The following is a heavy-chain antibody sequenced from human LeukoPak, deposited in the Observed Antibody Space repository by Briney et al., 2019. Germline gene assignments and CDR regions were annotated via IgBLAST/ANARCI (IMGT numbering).Heavy chain of an antibody. CDR3: ARETTRRLYYYDSSGETPYFDY. CDR1: GGSISSGDYY. Sequence: PSETLSLTCTVSGGSISSGDYYWSWIRQPPGKGLEWIGYIYYSGSTYYNPSLKSRVTISVDTSKNQFSLKLSSVTAADTAVYYCARETTRRLYYYDSSGETPYFDYWGQGTLVTVSS. V-gene: IGHV4-30-4*01. J-gene: IGHJ4*02. CDR2: IYYSGST. D-gene: IGHD3-22*01.